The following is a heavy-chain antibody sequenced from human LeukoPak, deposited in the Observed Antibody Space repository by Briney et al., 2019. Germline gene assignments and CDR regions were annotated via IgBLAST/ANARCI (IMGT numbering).Heavy chain of an antibody. Sequence: GGSLRLSCAASGFTFSGFEMTWVRQAPGKGLEWVSYIGKTGTTRYYADSVKGRFAISRDNAKNSLYLQMNSLRAEDTAVYYCARGRSLWFGELPRYWGQGTLVTVSS. CDR3: ARGRSLWFGELPRY. J-gene: IGHJ4*02. D-gene: IGHD3-10*01. CDR1: GFTFSGFE. CDR2: IGKTGTTR. V-gene: IGHV3-48*03.